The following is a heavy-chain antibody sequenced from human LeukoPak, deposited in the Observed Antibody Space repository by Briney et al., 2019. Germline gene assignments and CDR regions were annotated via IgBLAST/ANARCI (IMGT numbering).Heavy chain of an antibody. J-gene: IGHJ4*02. CDR2: INPNSGDT. V-gene: IGHV1-2*02. Sequence: GESLKISCKGSGYSFTSYWIGWVRQAPGQGLEWMGWINPNSGDTKYAQKFQGRVTMTRDTSISTAYMELSRLRSDDTAVYYCATQRGSYLWGTDFDYWGQGTLVTVSS. CDR3: ATQRGSYLWGTDFDY. CDR1: GYSFTSYW. D-gene: IGHD3-16*01.